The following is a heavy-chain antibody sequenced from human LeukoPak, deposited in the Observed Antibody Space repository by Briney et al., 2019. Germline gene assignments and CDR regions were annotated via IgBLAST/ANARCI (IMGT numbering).Heavy chain of an antibody. CDR1: GYTLTELS. J-gene: IGHJ4*02. Sequence: ASVKVSCKVSGYTLTELSMHWVRQAPGKGLEWMGGFDPEDGETIYAQKFQGRVTMTEDTSTDTAYMELSSLRSEDTAVYYCATVAQYYYDSSGYYFFDYWGQGTLVTVSS. D-gene: IGHD3-22*01. CDR3: ATVAQYYYDSSGYYFFDY. V-gene: IGHV1-24*01. CDR2: FDPEDGET.